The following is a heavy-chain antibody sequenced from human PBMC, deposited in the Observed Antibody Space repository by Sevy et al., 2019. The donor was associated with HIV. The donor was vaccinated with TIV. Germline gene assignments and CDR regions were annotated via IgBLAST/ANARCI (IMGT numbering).Heavy chain of an antibody. CDR2: INWNAAAT. D-gene: IGHD2-21*02. J-gene: IGHJ4*02. CDR3: AKEKSCGGACYYFDY. Sequence: GGSLRLSCVASQLRFEDSDMNWVRQVPGKGLQWVSGINWNAAATSYTDAVKGGFTISSDNAKNTIYLLMDSLRGEDTGLYFCAKEKSCGGACYYFDYWGQGALVTVSS. CDR1: QLRFEDSD. V-gene: IGHV3-20*04.